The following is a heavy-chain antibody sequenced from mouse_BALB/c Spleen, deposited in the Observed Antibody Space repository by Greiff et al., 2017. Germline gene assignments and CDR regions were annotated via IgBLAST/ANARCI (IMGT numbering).Heavy chain of an antibody. CDR1: GYSITSDYA. V-gene: IGHV3-2*02. J-gene: IGHJ1*01. CDR3: ARAPTDWYFDV. Sequence: VQLKQSGPGLVKPSQSLSLTCTVTGYSITSDYAWNWIRQFPGNKLEWMGYISYSGSTSYNPSLKSRISITRDTSKNQFFLQLNSVTTEDTATYYCARAPTDWYFDVWGAGTTVTVSS. D-gene: IGHD4-1*02. CDR2: ISYSGST.